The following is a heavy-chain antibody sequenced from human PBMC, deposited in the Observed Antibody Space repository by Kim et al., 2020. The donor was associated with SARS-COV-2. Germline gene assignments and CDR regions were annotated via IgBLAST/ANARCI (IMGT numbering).Heavy chain of an antibody. CDR3: ASEVVVVPAAIVVGHDAFDI. J-gene: IGHJ3*02. CDR1: GFTFSSYS. Sequence: GGSLRLSCAASGFTFSSYSMNWVRQAPGKGLEWVSSISSSSSYIYYADSVKGRFTISRDNAKNSLYLQMNSLRAEDTAVYYCASEVVVVPAAIVVGHDAFDIWGQGTMATVSA. V-gene: IGHV3-21*01. CDR2: ISSSSSYI. D-gene: IGHD2-2*02.